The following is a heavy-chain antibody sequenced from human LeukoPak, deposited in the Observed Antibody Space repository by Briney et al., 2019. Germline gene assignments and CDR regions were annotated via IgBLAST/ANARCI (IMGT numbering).Heavy chain of an antibody. J-gene: IGHJ4*02. CDR3: AKDRDPNEYYYDSSGFDY. CDR2: ISYDGSNK. CDR1: GFTFSSYG. Sequence: SGGSLRLSCAASGFTFSSYGIHWVRQAPGKGLEWVAVISYDGSNKYYADSVKGRFTISRDNSKNTLYLQMNSLRAEDTAVYYCAKDRDPNEYYYDSSGFDYWGQGTLVTVSS. D-gene: IGHD3-22*01. V-gene: IGHV3-30*18.